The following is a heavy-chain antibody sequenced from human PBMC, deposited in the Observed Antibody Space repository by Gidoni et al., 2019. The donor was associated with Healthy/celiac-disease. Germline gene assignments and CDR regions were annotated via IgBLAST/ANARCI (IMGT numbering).Heavy chain of an antibody. V-gene: IGHV7-4-1*02. Sequence: QVQLVQSGSELKKPGASVKVSCKASGYPFTSYAMHWVRQAPGQGLEWMGWINTNTGNPTYAQGFTGRFVFSLDTSVSTAYLQISSLKAEDTAVYYCARGNLRFLEWSDYYYYGMDVWGQGTTVTVSS. J-gene: IGHJ6*02. CDR1: GYPFTSYA. CDR3: ARGNLRFLEWSDYYYYGMDV. D-gene: IGHD3-3*01. CDR2: INTNTGNP.